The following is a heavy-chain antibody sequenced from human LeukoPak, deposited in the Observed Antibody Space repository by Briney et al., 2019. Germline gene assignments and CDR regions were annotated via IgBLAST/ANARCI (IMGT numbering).Heavy chain of an antibody. D-gene: IGHD1-14*01. J-gene: IGHJ5*02. CDR2: SIPIFGTS. V-gene: IGHV1-69*05. Sequence: GASVKVSCKASGGTFSSYAISWVRQAPGQGLELMGVSIPIFGTSNYAQKFQGRVTITTDEYTSTAYMELSSPRSEDTAVYYCASLYKTNWFDPWGQGTLVTVSS. CDR1: GGTFSSYA. CDR3: ASLYKTNWFDP.